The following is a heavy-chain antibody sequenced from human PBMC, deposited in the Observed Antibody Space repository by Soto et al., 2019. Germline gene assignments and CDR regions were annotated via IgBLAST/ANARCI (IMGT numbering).Heavy chain of an antibody. V-gene: IGHV1-69*06. Sequence: SVKVSCKASGGTFSSYAISWVRQAPGQGLEWMGGIIPIFGTANYSHKFQGRVTITADKSTSTAYMELSSLRSEDTAVYYCARDRNTMVRGVFDYWGQGTMVTVSS. J-gene: IGHJ4*02. CDR3: ARDRNTMVRGVFDY. D-gene: IGHD3-10*01. CDR1: GGTFSSYA. CDR2: IIPIFGTA.